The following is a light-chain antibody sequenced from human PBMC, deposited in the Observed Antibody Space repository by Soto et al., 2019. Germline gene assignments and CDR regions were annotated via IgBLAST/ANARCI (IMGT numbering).Light chain of an antibody. CDR2: KAS. J-gene: IGKJ2*01. CDR3: QQYNTDSPYT. V-gene: IGKV1-5*03. Sequence: DIQMTLSPSTLSASLGDRVTITCRASQSVTDWLAWYQQKPGKAPKLLIYKASSLESGVPSRFSGSGSGTEFTLTISSLQPDDFATYYCQQYNTDSPYTFSQGTKLEIK. CDR1: QSVTDW.